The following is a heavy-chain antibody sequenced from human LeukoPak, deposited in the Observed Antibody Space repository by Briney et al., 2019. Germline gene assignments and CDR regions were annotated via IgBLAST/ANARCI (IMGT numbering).Heavy chain of an antibody. CDR1: GGSISSYY. D-gene: IGHD3-22*01. CDR3: ARDIGTPYYYDSTAYFSGWFDL. CDR2: IYYSGSN. Sequence: SETLSPTRAVSGGSISSYYCGCIRQPPGKGLEWIGYIYYSGSNNYNPSLKSRVTMSVDTSKKQFSLKLRSVTAADTAVYYCARDIGTPYYYDSTAYFSGWFDLWGQGTLVTVSS. V-gene: IGHV4-59*01. J-gene: IGHJ5*02.